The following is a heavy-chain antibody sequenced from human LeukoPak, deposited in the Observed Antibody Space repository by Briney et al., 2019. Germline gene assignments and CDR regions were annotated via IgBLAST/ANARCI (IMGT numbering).Heavy chain of an antibody. CDR1: GFTLSTYY. CDR2: SSSSSAYT. D-gene: IGHD3-3*02. CDR3: ARHLVSRSGHHAFDT. V-gene: IGHV3-11*03. Sequence: GGSLRLFCAASGFTLSTYYMSWIRQAPGKGLEWVSYSSSSSAYTNYADSVKGRFTISRDNAKNSLYLQMNSLRVEDTAVYYCARHLVSRSGHHAFDTWGQGTMVTVSS. J-gene: IGHJ3*02.